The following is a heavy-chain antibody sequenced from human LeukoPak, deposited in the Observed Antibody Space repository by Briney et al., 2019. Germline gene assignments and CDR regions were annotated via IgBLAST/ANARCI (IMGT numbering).Heavy chain of an antibody. CDR2: INPSGGST. D-gene: IGHD5-18*01. J-gene: IGHJ4*02. V-gene: IGHV1-46*01. Sequence: ASVKVSCKASGYTFTSYYMHWVRQAPGLGLEWMGIINPSGGSTSYEQKFQGRVTMTRDTSTSTVYMELSSLRSEDTAVYYCARDLYPTWIQLLGPFDYWGQGTLVTVSS. CDR3: ARDLYPTWIQLLGPFDY. CDR1: GYTFTSYY.